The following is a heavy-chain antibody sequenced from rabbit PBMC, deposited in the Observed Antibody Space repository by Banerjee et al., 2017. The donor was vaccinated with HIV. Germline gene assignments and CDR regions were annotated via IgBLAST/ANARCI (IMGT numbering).Heavy chain of an antibody. Sequence: QLKETGGGLVQPGGSLTLSCKASGFDFSSYYMSWVRQAPGKGLEWIGIIYAGKGSTDYASWVNGRFTISSDNAQNTVDLQMNSLTAADTATYFCARGYDDYGDSYYFNLWGQGTLVTVS. CDR1: GFDFSSYY. CDR3: ARGYDDYGDSYYFNL. J-gene: IGHJ4*01. V-gene: IGHV1S7*01. CDR2: IYAGKGST. D-gene: IGHD2-1*01.